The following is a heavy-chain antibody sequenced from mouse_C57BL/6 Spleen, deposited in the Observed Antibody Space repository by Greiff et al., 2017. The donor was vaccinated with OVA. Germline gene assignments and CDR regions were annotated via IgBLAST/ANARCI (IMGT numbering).Heavy chain of an antibody. CDR1: GYSFTDYN. CDR3: ARHYYGSSYAMDY. D-gene: IGHD1-1*01. J-gene: IGHJ4*01. V-gene: IGHV1-39*01. CDR2: INPNYGTT. Sequence: EVQLQESGPELVKPGASVKISCKASGYSFTDYNMNWVKQSTGKSLEWIGVINPNYGTTSYNQKFKGKATLTVDQSSSTAYMQLNSLTSEDAAVYYCARHYYGSSYAMDYWGQGTSVTVSS.